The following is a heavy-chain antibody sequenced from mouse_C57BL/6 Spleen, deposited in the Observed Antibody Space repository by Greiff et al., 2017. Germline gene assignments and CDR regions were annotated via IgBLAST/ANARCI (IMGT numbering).Heavy chain of an antibody. CDR1: GYSITSGYY. CDR2: ISYDGSN. V-gene: IGHV3-6*01. Sequence: EVKLMESGPGLVKPSQSLSLTCSVTGYSITSGYYWNWIRQFPGNKLEWMGYISYDGSNNYNPSLKNRISITRDTSKNQFFLKLNSVTTEDTATYYCARDGDYGTPFAYWGQGTLVTVSA. D-gene: IGHD2-1*01. J-gene: IGHJ3*01. CDR3: ARDGDYGTPFAY.